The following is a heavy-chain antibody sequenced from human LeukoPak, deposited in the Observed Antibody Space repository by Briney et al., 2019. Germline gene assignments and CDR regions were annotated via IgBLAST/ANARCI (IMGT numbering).Heavy chain of an antibody. D-gene: IGHD6-13*01. CDR3: AKVETAAAATLRGFDY. CDR1: GFTFSSYA. Sequence: GGSLRLSCAASGFTFSSYAMSWVRQAPGKGLEWVSSIGGSGGSTYYADSVKGRFTISRDNSKNTLYLQMNSLRAEGTAVYYCAKVETAAAATLRGFDYWGQGTLVTVSS. J-gene: IGHJ4*02. V-gene: IGHV3-23*01. CDR2: IGGSGGST.